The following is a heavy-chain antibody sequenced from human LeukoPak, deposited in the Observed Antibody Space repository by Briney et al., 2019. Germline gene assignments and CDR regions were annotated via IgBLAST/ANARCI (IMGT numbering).Heavy chain of an antibody. J-gene: IGHJ4*02. Sequence: SQTLSLTCTVSSGSISSGDYYWSWIRQPLGKGLEWIGYISSSGTTYYNPSLRSRITISVDSSKSQFSLNLSSVTASDTAVYYCAGVGNGGYGGFDYWGQGTLVTVSS. CDR3: AGVGNGGYGGFDY. V-gene: IGHV4-30-4*01. CDR2: ISSSGTT. CDR1: SGSISSGDYY. D-gene: IGHD5-12*01.